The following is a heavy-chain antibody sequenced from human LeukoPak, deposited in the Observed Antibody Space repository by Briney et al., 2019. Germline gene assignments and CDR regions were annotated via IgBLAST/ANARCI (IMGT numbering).Heavy chain of an antibody. D-gene: IGHD4-17*01. CDR1: GGSISSYY. Sequence: PSETLSLTCTVSGGSISSYYWSWIRQPPGKGLEWIGYIYCSGSTNYNPSLKSRVTISVDTSKNQFSLQLRSVTAADTAVYYCAREDPQTTVPEGMDVWGQGTTVTVSS. V-gene: IGHV4-59*01. CDR3: AREDPQTTVPEGMDV. J-gene: IGHJ6*02. CDR2: IYCSGST.